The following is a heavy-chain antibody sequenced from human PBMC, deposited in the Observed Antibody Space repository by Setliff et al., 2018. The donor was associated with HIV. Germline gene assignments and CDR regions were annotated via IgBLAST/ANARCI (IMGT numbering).Heavy chain of an antibody. D-gene: IGHD2-15*01. CDR2: IYPNTGGT. V-gene: IGHV1-2*02. CDR1: GYTFTDYY. CDR3: ARDLIRITPHGDLPF. J-gene: IGHJ4*02. Sequence: ASVKVSCKASGYTFTDYYIHWVRQAPGQGLGWMGWIYPNTGGTNYAQKFQGRVTMTRDTSISTAYMELSRLRSDDTAVYYCARDLIRITPHGDLPFWGQGTLVTVSS.